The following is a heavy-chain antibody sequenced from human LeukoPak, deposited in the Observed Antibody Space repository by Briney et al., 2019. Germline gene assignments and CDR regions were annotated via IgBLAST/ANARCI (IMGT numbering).Heavy chain of an antibody. V-gene: IGHV4-38-2*02. D-gene: IGHD6-19*01. CDR2: IYHSGST. CDR1: GYSISSGYY. CDR3: ARAVAGIFDY. J-gene: IGHJ4*02. Sequence: KPSETLSLTCTVSGYSISSGYYWGWIRQPPGKGLEWIGSIYHSGSTYYNPSLKSRVTISVDTSKNQFSLKLSSVTAADTAVYYCARAVAGIFDYWGQGTLVTVSS.